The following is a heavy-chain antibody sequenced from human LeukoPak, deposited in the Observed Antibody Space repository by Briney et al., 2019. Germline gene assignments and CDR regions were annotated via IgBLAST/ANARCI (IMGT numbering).Heavy chain of an antibody. CDR2: ISWNSGSI. CDR3: ARGVRVEGATTAHVDY. Sequence: GGSLRLSCAASGFTFDDYAMHWVRQAPGKGLEWVSGISWNSGSIGYADSVKGRFTISRDNAKNSLYLQMNSLRAEDTAVYYCARGVRVEGATTAHVDYWGQGTLVTVSS. CDR1: GFTFDDYA. J-gene: IGHJ4*02. D-gene: IGHD1-26*01. V-gene: IGHV3-9*01.